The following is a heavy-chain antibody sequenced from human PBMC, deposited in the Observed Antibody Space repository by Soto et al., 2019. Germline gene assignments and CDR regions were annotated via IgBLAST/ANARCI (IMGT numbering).Heavy chain of an antibody. D-gene: IGHD6-13*01. J-gene: IGHJ4*02. V-gene: IGHV1-24*01. CDR2: FDPEDGET. CDR1: GYTLTELP. Sequence: ASVKVSCKVSGYTLTELPMHWVRQAPGKGLEWMGGFDPEDGETIYAQKFQGRVTMTEDTSTDTAYMELSSLRSEDTAVYYCATVAYSRYYFDYWGQGTLVTVSS. CDR3: ATVAYSRYYFDY.